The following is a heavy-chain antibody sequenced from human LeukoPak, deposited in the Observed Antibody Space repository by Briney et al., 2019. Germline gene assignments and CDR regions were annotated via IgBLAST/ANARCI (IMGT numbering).Heavy chain of an antibody. CDR3: ARDLAPRYGMDV. CDR2: IYSGGST. CDR1: GGSFSGYY. J-gene: IGHJ6*02. V-gene: IGHV3-53*04. D-gene: IGHD3-16*01. Sequence: ETLSLTCAVYGGSFSGYYWSWVRQAPGKGLEWVSVIYSGGSTYYADSVKGRFTISRHNSKNTLYLQMNSLRAEDTAVYYCARDLAPRYGMDVWGQGTTVTVSS.